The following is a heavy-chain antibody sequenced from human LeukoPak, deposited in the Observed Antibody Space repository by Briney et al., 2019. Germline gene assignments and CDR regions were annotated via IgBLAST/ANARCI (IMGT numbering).Heavy chain of an antibody. CDR1: GYTFTSYS. Sequence: ASVKVSCKPSGYTFTSYSITWVRQAPGQGLEWMGWISAYNGNTNYAQKLQGRVIMTTDTSTSTAYMELRSLRPDDTAVYYCARGGSSWYLFDYWGQGTLVTVSS. D-gene: IGHD6-13*01. CDR3: ARGGSSWYLFDY. CDR2: ISAYNGNT. V-gene: IGHV1-18*01. J-gene: IGHJ4*02.